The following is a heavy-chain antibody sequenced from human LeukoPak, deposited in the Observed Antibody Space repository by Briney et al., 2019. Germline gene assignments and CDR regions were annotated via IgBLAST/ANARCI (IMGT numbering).Heavy chain of an antibody. CDR2: ISYDGSNK. Sequence: GGSLRLSCAASGFTFSSYAMHWVRQAPGKGLEWVAVISYDGSNKYYSDSVKGRFTISRDNSKNTLYLQMNSLRAEDTAVYYCAKERDTAMVTIDYWGQGTLVTVSS. V-gene: IGHV3-30*04. D-gene: IGHD5-18*01. J-gene: IGHJ4*02. CDR1: GFTFSSYA. CDR3: AKERDTAMVTIDY.